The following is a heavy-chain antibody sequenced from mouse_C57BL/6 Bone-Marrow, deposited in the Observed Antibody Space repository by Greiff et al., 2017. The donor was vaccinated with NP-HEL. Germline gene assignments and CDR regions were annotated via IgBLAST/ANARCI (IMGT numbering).Heavy chain of an antibody. CDR1: GYTFTSYG. CDR3: ASLYYGSSYGFAY. V-gene: IGHV1-58*01. Sequence: VQLKESGAELVRPGSSVKMSCKTSGYTFTSYGINWVKQRPGQGLEWIGYIYIGNGYTEYNEKFKGKATLTSDTSSSTAYMQLSSLTSEDSAIYFCASLYYGSSYGFAYWGQGTLVTVSA. CDR2: IYIGNGYT. D-gene: IGHD1-1*01. J-gene: IGHJ3*01.